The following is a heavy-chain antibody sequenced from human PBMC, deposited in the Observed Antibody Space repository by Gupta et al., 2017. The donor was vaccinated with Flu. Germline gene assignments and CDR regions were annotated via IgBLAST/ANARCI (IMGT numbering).Heavy chain of an antibody. J-gene: IGHJ6*02. CDR2: IIPVFDTT. Sequence: LEWMGGIIPVFDTTDYAPKFKGRLTITADESRSTAYMELSSLRSEDTAVYYCARDDSFFCNNGVCDASLASLYYFYYGLYVWGQGTTVTVSS. V-gene: IGHV1-69*01. D-gene: IGHD2-8*01. CDR3: ARDDSFFCNNGVCDASLASLYYFYYGLYV.